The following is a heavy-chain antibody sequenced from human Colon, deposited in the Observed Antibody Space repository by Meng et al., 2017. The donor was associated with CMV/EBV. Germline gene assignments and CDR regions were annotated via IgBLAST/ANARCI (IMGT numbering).Heavy chain of an antibody. CDR2: ISSSSSYI. Sequence: GGSLRLSCAASGFTLSSYSMNWVRQAPGKGLEWVSSISSSSSYIYYADSVKGRFTISRDNAKNSLYLQMNSLRAEDTAVYYCARDGSIVGAHWGQGTLVTVSS. CDR3: ARDGSIVGAH. D-gene: IGHD1-26*01. J-gene: IGHJ4*02. V-gene: IGHV3-21*01. CDR1: GFTLSSYS.